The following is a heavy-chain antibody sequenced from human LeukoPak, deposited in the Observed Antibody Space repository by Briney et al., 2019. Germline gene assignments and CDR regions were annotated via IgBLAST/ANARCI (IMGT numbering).Heavy chain of an antibody. CDR1: GFTFNNYA. D-gene: IGHD3-10*01. J-gene: IGHJ4*02. V-gene: IGHV3-48*02. CDR3: ARAKGYTSSYSFDY. Sequence: GGSLRLSCAASGFTFNNYAMNWVRQTPGGRLEWVSFIGISSGPLLYADSVKGRFTISRDNAKASVYLQMNRLRDEDTAVYYCARAKGYTSSYSFDYWGQGILVTVS. CDR2: IGISSGPL.